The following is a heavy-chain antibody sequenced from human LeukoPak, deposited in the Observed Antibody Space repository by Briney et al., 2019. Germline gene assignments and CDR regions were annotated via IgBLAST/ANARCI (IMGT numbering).Heavy chain of an antibody. CDR3: AGKQDYYDSSFAFDI. D-gene: IGHD3-22*01. Sequence: PSETLSLTCTVSGGSISSGDYYWSWIRQPPGKGLEWIGYIYYSGSTYYNPSLKSRVTISVDTPKNQFSLKLSSVTAADTAVYYCAGKQDYYDSSFAFDIWGQGTMVTVSS. J-gene: IGHJ3*02. CDR1: GGSISSGDYY. V-gene: IGHV4-30-4*01. CDR2: IYYSGST.